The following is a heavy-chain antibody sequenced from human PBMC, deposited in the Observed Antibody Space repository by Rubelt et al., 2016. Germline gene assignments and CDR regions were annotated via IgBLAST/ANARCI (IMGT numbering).Heavy chain of an antibody. CDR2: ISSSSSYI. CDR1: GFTFSSYS. J-gene: IGHJ4*02. CDR3: ASRFFSGSYFGY. Sequence: EVQLLESGGGLVQPGGSLRLSCAASGFTFSSYSMNWVRQAPGKGLEWVSSISSSSSYIYYADSVKGRFTISRDNAKNSLYLQMNSLRAEDTAVYYCASRFFSGSYFGYWGQGTLVTVSS. V-gene: IGHV3-21*01. D-gene: IGHD1-26*01.